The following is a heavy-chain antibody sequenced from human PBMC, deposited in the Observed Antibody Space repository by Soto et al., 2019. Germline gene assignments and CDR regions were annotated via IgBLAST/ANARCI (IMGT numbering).Heavy chain of an antibody. V-gene: IGHV4-59*01. D-gene: IGHD2-21*01. Sequence: PSETLSLTCTVSGGSITSYNLNWLRQPPGKALEWIGYVYNSGSTNYNPSLKSRVTISVDTSKNQFSLKVNSVTAADTAVYYCARRAVVAVTGSLDNWLDPWGQGILVTV. CDR1: GGSITSYN. CDR3: ARRAVVAVTGSLDNWLDP. CDR2: VYNSGST. J-gene: IGHJ5*02.